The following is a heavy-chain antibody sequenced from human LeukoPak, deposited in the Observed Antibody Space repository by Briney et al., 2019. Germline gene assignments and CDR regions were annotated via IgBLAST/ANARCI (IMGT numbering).Heavy chain of an antibody. J-gene: IGHJ4*02. CDR1: GFTVSSNY. D-gene: IGHD1-26*01. CDR3: ARDFPPHGYSGSSR. V-gene: IGHV3-53*01. Sequence: GVSLRLSCAASGFTVSSNYMSWVRQAPGKGLEWVSVIYSGGSTYYADSVKGRFTISRDNSKNTLYLQMNSLRAEDTAVYYCARDFPPHGYSGSSRWGQGTLVTVSS. CDR2: IYSGGST.